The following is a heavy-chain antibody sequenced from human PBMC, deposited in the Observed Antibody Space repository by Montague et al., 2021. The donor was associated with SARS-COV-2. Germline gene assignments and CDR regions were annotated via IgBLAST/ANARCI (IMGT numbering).Heavy chain of an antibody. D-gene: IGHD2-8*01. CDR2: MYYSGSK. CDR1: GGSTNYYY. CDR3: ARVARYCTNGVCQTYYYYGLDV. V-gene: IGHV4-59*01. Sequence: SETLSLTCIVSGGSTNYYYRSCIRQHPAKGLVWIGYMYYSGSKNYNTPLQSRVTMSTDRSKNQFSLKLRSVTAADTAVYYCARVARYCTNGVCQTYYYYGLDVWGQGTTVAVSS. J-gene: IGHJ6*01.